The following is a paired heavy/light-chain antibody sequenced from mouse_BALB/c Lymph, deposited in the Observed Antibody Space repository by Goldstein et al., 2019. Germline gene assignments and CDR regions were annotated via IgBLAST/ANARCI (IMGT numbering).Heavy chain of an antibody. D-gene: IGHD2-10*01. J-gene: IGHJ2*01. Sequence: QVQLQQPGAELVKPGASVKLSCKASGYTFTSYWMHWVKQRPGQGLEWIGEINPSNGRTNYNEKFKSKATLTVDKSSSTAYMQLSSLTSEDSAVYYCASPAYYLDYWGQGTTLTVSS. CDR3: ASPAYYLDY. V-gene: IGHV1S81*02. CDR1: GYTFTSYW. CDR2: INPSNGRT.
Light chain of an antibody. Sequence: DIQMTQTTSSLSASLGDRVTISCRASQDISNYLNWYQQKPDGTVKLLIYYTSRLHSGVPSRFSGSGSGTDYSLTISNLEQEDIATYFCQQGNTLPPTFGGGTKLEIK. CDR3: QQGNTLPPT. CDR2: YTS. J-gene: IGKJ1*01. V-gene: IGKV10-96*01. CDR1: QDISNY.